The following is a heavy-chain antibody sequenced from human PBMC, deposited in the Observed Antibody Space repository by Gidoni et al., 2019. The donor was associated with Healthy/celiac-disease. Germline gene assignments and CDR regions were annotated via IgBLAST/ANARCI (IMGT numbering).Heavy chain of an antibody. Sequence: EVQLVESGGGLVQPGGSLRLSCAASGFTFSSYDMHWVRQATGKGLEWVSAIGTAGDTYYPGSVKGRFTISRENAKNSLYLQMNSLRAGDTAVYYCARGGAVTTFNFDYWGQGTLVTVSS. CDR1: GFTFSSYD. CDR3: ARGGAVTTFNFDY. D-gene: IGHD4-17*01. V-gene: IGHV3-13*04. CDR2: IGTAGDT. J-gene: IGHJ4*02.